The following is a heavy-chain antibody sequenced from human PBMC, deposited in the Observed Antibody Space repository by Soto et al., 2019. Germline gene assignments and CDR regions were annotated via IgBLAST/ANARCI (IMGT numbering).Heavy chain of an antibody. Sequence: QVQLVQSGAEVKKPGSSVKVSCKASGGTFSSYAISWVRQAPGQGLEWMGGIIPIFGTANYAQKFQGRVTITADESTSTAYMELSRLRSEDTAVYYCARDNSGSYRHYYYYGMDVWGQGTTVTVSS. D-gene: IGHD1-26*01. CDR1: GGTFSSYA. J-gene: IGHJ6*02. CDR2: IIPIFGTA. CDR3: ARDNSGSYRHYYYYGMDV. V-gene: IGHV1-69*12.